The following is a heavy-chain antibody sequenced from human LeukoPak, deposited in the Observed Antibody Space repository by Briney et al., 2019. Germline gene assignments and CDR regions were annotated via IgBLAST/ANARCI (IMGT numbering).Heavy chain of an antibody. J-gene: IGHJ6*02. CDR3: ARDRPYVDAAIWINTAA. Sequence: GGSLRLSCAPPIFTLSVYNMSWVRQAPGKGLEWVSYISSGSTYTNYADSVKGRFTISRDNAKNSLYLQMNSLRAEDTAVYYCARDRPYVDAAIWINTAAWGQGTTVTVSS. V-gene: IGHV3-11*06. CDR2: ISSGSTYT. CDR1: IFTLSVYN. D-gene: IGHD5-18*01.